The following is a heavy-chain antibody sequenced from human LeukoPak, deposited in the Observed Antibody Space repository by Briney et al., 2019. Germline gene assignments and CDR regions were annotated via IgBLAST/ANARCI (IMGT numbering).Heavy chain of an antibody. J-gene: IGHJ6*02. CDR2: IYHSGST. V-gene: IGHV4-30-2*01. CDR1: GGSISSGGYS. D-gene: IGHD3-22*01. Sequence: SQTLSLTCAVSGGSISSGGYSWSWIRQPPGKGLEWIGYIYHSGSTYYSPSLKSRVTISVDRSKNQFSLKLSSVTAADTAVYYCARDYYDSSGYSGGMDVWGQGTTVTVSS. CDR3: ARDYYDSSGYSGGMDV.